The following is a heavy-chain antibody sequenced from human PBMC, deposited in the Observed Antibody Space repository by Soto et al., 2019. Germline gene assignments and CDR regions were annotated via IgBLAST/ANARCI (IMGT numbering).Heavy chain of an antibody. V-gene: IGHV2-26*01. Sequence: QVTLKESGPVLVKPTETRTLTCTVSGFSLSNARMSVSWIRQPPGKALEWLAHIFSNDAKSYSASLKNSLTISKDTSKSQVVLTMTKMDPVDTATYYCARIRGWGWLGPNDYWGQGTLVTVSS. D-gene: IGHD3-10*01. CDR2: IFSNDAK. J-gene: IGHJ4*02. CDR1: GFSLSNARMS. CDR3: ARIRGWGWLGPNDY.